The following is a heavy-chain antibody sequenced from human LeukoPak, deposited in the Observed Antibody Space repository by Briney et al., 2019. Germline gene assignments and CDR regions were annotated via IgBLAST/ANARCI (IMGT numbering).Heavy chain of an antibody. D-gene: IGHD3-22*01. Sequence: PGGSLSLSCAVSGFTFSSYSMNWVRQAPGKGLEWVSSISSSSSYIYYADSVKGRSTISRHNAKKSLYLQMNSLRAEDTAVYYCARDRRYYDSSGYLNYGMDVWGQGTTVTVSS. CDR2: ISSSSSYI. CDR3: ARDRRYYDSSGYLNYGMDV. J-gene: IGHJ6*02. CDR1: GFTFSSYS. V-gene: IGHV3-21*01.